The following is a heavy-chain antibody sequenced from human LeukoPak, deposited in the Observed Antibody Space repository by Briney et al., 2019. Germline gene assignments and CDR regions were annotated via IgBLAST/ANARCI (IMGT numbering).Heavy chain of an antibody. J-gene: IGHJ6*03. D-gene: IGHD1-26*01. CDR1: GDSMHSYY. V-gene: IGHV4-4*07. CDR3: AREKSGTLTRAYYYIDV. Sequence: SETLSLTCTVAGDSMHSYYWSWIRQSPEKGLEWIGRAYSGVNAYYNPSLQSRVTISVDKSNNQFSLDLTSVTAADTALYYCAREKSGTLTRAYYYIDVWGKGITVTVSS. CDR2: AYSGVNA.